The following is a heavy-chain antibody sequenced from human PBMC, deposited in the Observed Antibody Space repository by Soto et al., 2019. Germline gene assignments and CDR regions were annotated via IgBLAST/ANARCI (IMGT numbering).Heavy chain of an antibody. D-gene: IGHD3-22*01. Sequence: QVQLVQSGAEEKKPGASVKVSCKASGYTFTSYAMHWVRQAPGQRLEWMGWINAGNGNTKYSQKFQGRVTITRDPSASTADMELSSLRSEDTAVYYGARSSGYYVIDDYWGQGTLVTVSS. J-gene: IGHJ4*02. CDR3: ARSSGYYVIDDY. CDR2: INAGNGNT. V-gene: IGHV1-3*05. CDR1: GYTFTSYA.